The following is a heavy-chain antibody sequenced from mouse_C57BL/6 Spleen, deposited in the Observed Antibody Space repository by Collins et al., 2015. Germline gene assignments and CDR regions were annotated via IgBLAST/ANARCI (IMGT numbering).Heavy chain of an antibody. D-gene: IGHD2-5*01. Sequence: YTFTSYWITWVKQRPGQGLEWIGDIYPGSGSTNYNEKFKSKATLTVDTSSSTAYMQLSSLTSEDSAVYYCARNDYSNLAWFAYWGQGTLVTVSA. CDR2: IYPGSGST. CDR1: YTFTSYW. CDR3: ARNDYSNLAWFAY. V-gene: IGHV1-55*01. J-gene: IGHJ3*01.